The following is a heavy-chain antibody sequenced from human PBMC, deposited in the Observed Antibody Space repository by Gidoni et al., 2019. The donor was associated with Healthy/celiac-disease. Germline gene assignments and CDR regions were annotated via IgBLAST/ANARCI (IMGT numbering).Heavy chain of an antibody. V-gene: IGHV1-69*01. CDR3: AREDPPELLRTGGPFDY. D-gene: IGHD1-26*01. Sequence: QVQLVQSVAEVKKPGSSVTVSCKPSGGTVSSYAISWVRPAPGQGLEWTGGIIPIFGTATYAQKFQGRVTITAAESTSTAYMELSSLRSEDTAVYYCAREDPPELLRTGGPFDYWGQGTLVTVSS. J-gene: IGHJ4*02. CDR2: IIPIFGTA. CDR1: GGTVSSYA.